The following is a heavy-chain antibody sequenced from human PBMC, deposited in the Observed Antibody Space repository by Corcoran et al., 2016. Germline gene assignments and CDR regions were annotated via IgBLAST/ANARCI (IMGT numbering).Heavy chain of an antibody. J-gene: IGHJ6*02. D-gene: IGHD3-16*01. V-gene: IGHV4-34*01. CDR2: INHSGGT. CDR1: GGSFNDYY. Sequence: QVQLQQWGAGLLKPSETLSLTCGVYGGSFNDYYWTWIRQPPGKGLEWIGEINHSGGTNYNPSLKSRVTISVDTSKNQFSLKVSSVTAADTAVYYCARAPLGRRGMDVWGQGTTFTVSS. CDR3: ARAPLGRRGMDV.